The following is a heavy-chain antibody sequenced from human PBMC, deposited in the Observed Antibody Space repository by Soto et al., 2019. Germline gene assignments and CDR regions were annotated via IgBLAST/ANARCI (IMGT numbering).Heavy chain of an antibody. Sequence: HLQESGPGLVKPSGTLSLTCDVSGGSISSSSWWTWVRQSPGKGLEWIGEIYRAVSPNYNPSFQTRVTILSDKSKNHFSLRLTSVTAADTAIYYCARGLSFRRVFYVWGHVQTLTVAS. V-gene: IGHV4-4*02. D-gene: IGHD3-16*02. J-gene: IGHJ3*01. CDR1: GGSISSSSW. CDR2: IYRAVSP. CDR3: ARGLSFRRVFYV.